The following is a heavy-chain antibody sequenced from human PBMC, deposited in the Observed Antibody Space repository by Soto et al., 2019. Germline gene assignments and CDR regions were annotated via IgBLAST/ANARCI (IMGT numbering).Heavy chain of an antibody. CDR1: GFTLSSYS. V-gene: IGHV3-21*01. Sequence: GGSLRLSCATSGFTLSSYSMTWVRQTPGKGLEWVSSITSTSSFIYYADSVKGRFTISRDNARNSLYLQMTSLRAEDTAVYYCARGSLGFDPWGQGTLVTVSS. CDR2: ITSTSSFI. J-gene: IGHJ5*02. CDR3: ARGSLGFDP.